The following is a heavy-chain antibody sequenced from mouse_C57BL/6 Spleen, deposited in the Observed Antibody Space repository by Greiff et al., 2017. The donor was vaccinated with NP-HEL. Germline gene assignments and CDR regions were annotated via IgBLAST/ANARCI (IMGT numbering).Heavy chain of an antibody. V-gene: IGHV1-15*01. CDR3: TRAPYYGSSYAMDY. Sequence: VQLQQSGAELVRPGASVTLSCKASGYTFTDYEMHWVKQTPVHGLEWIGAIDPETGGTAYNQKFKGKAILTADKSSSPAYMELRSLTSEDSAVYYCTRAPYYGSSYAMDYWGQGTSVTVSS. CDR2: IDPETGGT. J-gene: IGHJ4*01. CDR1: GYTFTDYE. D-gene: IGHD1-1*01.